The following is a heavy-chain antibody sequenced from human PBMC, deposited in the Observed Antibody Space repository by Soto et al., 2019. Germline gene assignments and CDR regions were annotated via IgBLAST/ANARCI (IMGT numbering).Heavy chain of an antibody. Sequence: GGSLRLSCAASGFTFSSYGMHWVRQAPGKGLEWVAVIWYDGSNKYYADSVKGRFTISRDNSKNTLYLQMNSLRAEDTAVYYCARDGGYYYGMDVWGQGTTVTVSS. D-gene: IGHD2-15*01. V-gene: IGHV3-33*01. CDR2: IWYDGSNK. CDR1: GFTFSSYG. CDR3: ARDGGYYYGMDV. J-gene: IGHJ6*02.